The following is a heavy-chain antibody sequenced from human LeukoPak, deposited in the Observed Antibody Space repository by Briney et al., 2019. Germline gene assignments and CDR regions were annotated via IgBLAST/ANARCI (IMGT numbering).Heavy chain of an antibody. CDR1: GFTFSSYS. V-gene: IGHV3-21*01. Sequence: PGGSLRLSCAASGFTFSSYSMNWVRQAPGKGLEWVSSISSSSSYIYYADSVKGRFTISRDNAKNSLYLQMNSLRAEDTAVYYCAREEEWVTAIEGRAAFDIWGQGTMVTVSS. J-gene: IGHJ3*02. CDR3: AREEEWVTAIEGRAAFDI. CDR2: ISSSSSYI. D-gene: IGHD2-21*02.